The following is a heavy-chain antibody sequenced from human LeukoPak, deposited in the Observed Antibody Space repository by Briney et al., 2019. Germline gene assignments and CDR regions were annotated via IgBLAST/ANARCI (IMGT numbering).Heavy chain of an antibody. CDR2: INHNAELL. CDR1: GFPFRDYV. CDR3: AADSDWAFHY. J-gene: IGHJ4*02. V-gene: IGHV3-48*02. D-gene: IGHD2-21*02. Sequence: GGSLRLSCAASGFPFRDYVMSWVRQAPGKGLEWVSYINHNAELLYYADSVKGRFTISRDNGKNSLYLQMNSLRDEDTAVYYCAADSDWAFHYWGQGTRVTVSS.